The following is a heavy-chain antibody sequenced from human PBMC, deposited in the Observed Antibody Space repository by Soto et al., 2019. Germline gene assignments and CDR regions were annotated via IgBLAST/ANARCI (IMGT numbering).Heavy chain of an antibody. CDR1: GFTFSSYA. CDR2: VPYTGAPT. J-gene: IGHJ4*02. Sequence: EVQLLESGGGLVQPGGSLRLSCTASGFTFSSYAMSWARQAPGKGLERLATFAVPYTGAPTFYADSVVGRLTISIDVSKNTLYLQLNSLRVEDTAVYYCAKDWGRIAVAGWTDWGPGTLVTVSS. V-gene: IGHV3-23*01. CDR3: AKDWGRIAVAGWTD. D-gene: IGHD6-19*01.